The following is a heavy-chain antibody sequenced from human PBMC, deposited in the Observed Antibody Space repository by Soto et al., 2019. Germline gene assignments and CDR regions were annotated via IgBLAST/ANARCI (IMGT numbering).Heavy chain of an antibody. CDR3: TTDSLFTMILVRFDF. D-gene: IGHD3-22*01. J-gene: IGHJ4*01. V-gene: IGHV3-15*05. CDR2: IKSKINGGTT. CDR1: GFTFSSYA. Sequence: GGSLRLSCAASGFTFSSYAMSWVRQAPGKGLEWVGRIKSKINGGTTDFAASVKGRFAISRDDSTDMVYLQMNSLKPEDTAMYYCTTDSLFTMILVRFDFWGHGTLVTVSS.